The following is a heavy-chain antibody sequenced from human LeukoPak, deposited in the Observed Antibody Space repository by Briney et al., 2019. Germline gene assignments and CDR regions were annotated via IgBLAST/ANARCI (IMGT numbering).Heavy chain of an antibody. D-gene: IGHD3-22*01. V-gene: IGHV1-46*01. CDR1: GYTFTSYY. CDR2: INPSGGST. CDR3: ASSYYYDSSGYYSYFDY. J-gene: IGHJ4*02. Sequence: GASVKVSCKASGYTFTSYYMHWVRQAPGQGLEWMGIINPSGGSTSYAQKFQGRVTMTRDVSTSTVYMELSSLRSEDTAVYYCASSYYYDSSGYYSYFDYWGQGTLVTVSS.